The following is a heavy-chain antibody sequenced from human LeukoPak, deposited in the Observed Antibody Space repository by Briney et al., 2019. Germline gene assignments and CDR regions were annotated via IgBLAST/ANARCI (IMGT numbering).Heavy chain of an antibody. CDR1: GGSIGSFY. Sequence: ETLSLTCTVSGGSIGSFYWTWIRQSPGKGLEWIGYIYNTGTTDYNPSLKSRVTISVDTSKNQFSLKLSSVTAADTAVYYCANSIDFDYGDYYFDYWGQGALVTISS. J-gene: IGHJ4*02. D-gene: IGHD4-17*01. CDR2: IYNTGTT. V-gene: IGHV4-4*08. CDR3: ANSIDFDYGDYYFDY.